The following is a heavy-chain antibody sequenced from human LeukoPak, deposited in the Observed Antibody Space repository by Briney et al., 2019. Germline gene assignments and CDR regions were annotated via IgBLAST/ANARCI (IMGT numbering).Heavy chain of an antibody. CDR1: GGSFSGYY. CDR2: INHSGST. D-gene: IGHD3-10*01. Sequence: PSETLSLTCAVYGGSFSGYYWSWIRQPPGKGLEWIGEINHSGSTNYNPSLKSRVTISVDTSKNQFSLKRSSVTAADTAVYYCARDLGYYGSGSYFPDAFDIWGQGTMVTVSS. J-gene: IGHJ3*02. V-gene: IGHV4-34*01. CDR3: ARDLGYYGSGSYFPDAFDI.